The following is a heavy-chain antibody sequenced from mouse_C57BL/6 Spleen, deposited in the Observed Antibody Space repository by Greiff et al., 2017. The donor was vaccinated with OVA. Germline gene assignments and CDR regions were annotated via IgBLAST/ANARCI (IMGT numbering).Heavy chain of an antibody. D-gene: IGHD2-1*01. J-gene: IGHJ2*01. CDR1: GFTFSAYY. V-gene: IGHV5-12*01. Sequence: VQLKESGGGLVQPGGSLKLSCAASGFTFSAYYMYWVRQTPEKRLEWVAYISNGGGSTYYPDTVKGRFTISRDKAKNTLYLQMSRLKSEDTAMYYCARGNYGNYCDYWGQGTTLTVSS. CDR2: ISNGGGST. CDR3: ARGNYGNYCDY.